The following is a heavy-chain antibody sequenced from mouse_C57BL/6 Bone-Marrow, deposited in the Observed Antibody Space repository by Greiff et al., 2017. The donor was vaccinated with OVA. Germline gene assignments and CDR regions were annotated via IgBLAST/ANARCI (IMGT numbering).Heavy chain of an antibody. CDR2: IDPSDSYT. J-gene: IGHJ2*01. Sequence: VQLQQPGAELVMPGASVKLSCKASGYTFTSYWMHWVKQRPCQCLEWIGEIDPSDSYTNYNQKFKGKSTLTVDKSSSTAYMQLSSLTSEDSAVYYCARSGATVVDFDYWGQGTTLTVSS. V-gene: IGHV1-69*01. D-gene: IGHD1-1*01. CDR3: ARSGATVVDFDY. CDR1: GYTFTSYW.